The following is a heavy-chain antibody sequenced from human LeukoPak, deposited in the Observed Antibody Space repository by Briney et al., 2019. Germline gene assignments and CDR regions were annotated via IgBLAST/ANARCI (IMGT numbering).Heavy chain of an antibody. CDR2: ISAYNGNT. CDR1: GYTFTSYG. CDR3: AREVPDYYDSSGFDP. D-gene: IGHD3-22*01. Sequence: ASVKVSCKASGYTFTSYGISWVRQAPGQGLEWMGWISAYNGNTNYAQKLQGRVTMTTDTSTSTAYMELSSLRSEDTAVYYCAREVPDYYDSSGFDPWGQGTLVTVSS. J-gene: IGHJ5*02. V-gene: IGHV1-18*01.